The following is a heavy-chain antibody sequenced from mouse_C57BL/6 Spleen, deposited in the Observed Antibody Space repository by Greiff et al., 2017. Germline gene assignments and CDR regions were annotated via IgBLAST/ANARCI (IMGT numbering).Heavy chain of an antibody. J-gene: IGHJ1*03. V-gene: IGHV5-16*01. CDR1: GFTFSDYY. CDR3: AMAYGSSYGWYFDV. CDR2: INYDGSST. Sequence: EVKVVESEGGLVQPGSSMKLSCTASGFTFSDYYMAWVRQVPEKGLEWVANINYDGSSTYYLDSLKSRFIISRDNAKNILYLQMSSLKSEETATYYCAMAYGSSYGWYFDVWGTGTTVTVSS. D-gene: IGHD1-1*01.